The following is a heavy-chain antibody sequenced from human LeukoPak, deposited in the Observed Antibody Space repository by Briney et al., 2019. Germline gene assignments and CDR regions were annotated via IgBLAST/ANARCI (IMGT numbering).Heavy chain of an antibody. V-gene: IGHV3-23*01. Sequence: PGGSLRLSCAASGFTFSSYAMSWVRQAPGKGLEWVSGISGSDNNTYYPDSVKGRFTISRDNSKNSVSLQLNSLRAEDTAVYFCVRSIDAWGQGTLVTVSS. D-gene: IGHD3-3*01. J-gene: IGHJ5*02. CDR2: ISGSDNNT. CDR3: VRSIDA. CDR1: GFTFSSYA.